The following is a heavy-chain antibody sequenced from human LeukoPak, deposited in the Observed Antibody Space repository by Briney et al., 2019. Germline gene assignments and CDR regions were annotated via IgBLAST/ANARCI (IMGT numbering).Heavy chain of an antibody. D-gene: IGHD6-19*01. CDR2: ISYDGSNK. V-gene: IGHV3-30-3*01. J-gene: IGHJ4*02. CDR3: ARDRGYSSGWSPY. CDR1: GFTFSSYA. Sequence: GGSLRLSCAASGFTFSSYAMHWVRQAPGKGLEWVAVISYDGSNKYYADSVKGRFTISRDNSKNTLYLQMDSLRAEDTAVYYCARDRGYSSGWSPYWGQGTLVTVSS.